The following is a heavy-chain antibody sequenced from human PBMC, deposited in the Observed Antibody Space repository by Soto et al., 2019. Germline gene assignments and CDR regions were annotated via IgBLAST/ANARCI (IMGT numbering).Heavy chain of an antibody. V-gene: IGHV1-69*13. Sequence: GASVKVSCKASGVTFSSYAISWVRQAPGQGLEWMGGIIPIFGTANYAQKFQGRVTITADESTGTAYMELSSLRSEDTAVYYCARADAMVRGPKIAFDIWGQGTMVTVSS. CDR2: IIPIFGTA. J-gene: IGHJ3*02. D-gene: IGHD3-10*01. CDR1: GVTFSSYA. CDR3: ARADAMVRGPKIAFDI.